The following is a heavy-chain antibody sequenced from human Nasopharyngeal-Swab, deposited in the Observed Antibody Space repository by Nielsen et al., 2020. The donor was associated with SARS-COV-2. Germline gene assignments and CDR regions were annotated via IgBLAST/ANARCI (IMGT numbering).Heavy chain of an antibody. D-gene: IGHD6-19*01. CDR3: ARGRSSGWYHYYFDY. Sequence: SETLFLTCAVYGGSFSGYYWSWIRQPPGKGLEWIGEINHSGSTNYNPSLKSRVTISVDTSKNQFSLKLSSVTAADTAVYYCARGRSSGWYHYYFDYWGQGTLVTVSS. J-gene: IGHJ4*02. CDR2: INHSGST. V-gene: IGHV4-34*01. CDR1: GGSFSGYY.